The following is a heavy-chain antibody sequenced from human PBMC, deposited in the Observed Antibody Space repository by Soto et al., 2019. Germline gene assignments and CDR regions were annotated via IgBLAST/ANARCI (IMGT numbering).Heavy chain of an antibody. CDR2: ISAYNGNT. V-gene: IGHV1-18*01. D-gene: IGHD5-18*01. J-gene: IGHJ6*02. CDR1: GYTFTSYG. CDR3: ARSKYSPPNYCYYGMDV. Sequence: QVQLVQSGAEVKKPGASVKVSCKASGYTFTSYGISWVRQAPGQGLEWMGWISAYNGNTNYAQKLQGRVTMTTGTSTSTAYMELRSLRSDDTAVYYCARSKYSPPNYCYYGMDVWGQGTTVTVSS.